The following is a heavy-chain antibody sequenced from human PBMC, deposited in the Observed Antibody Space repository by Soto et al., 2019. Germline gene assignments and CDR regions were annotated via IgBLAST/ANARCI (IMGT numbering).Heavy chain of an antibody. Sequence: GGSLRLSCAASGFTFSSYGMHWVRQAPGKGLEWVAVIWYDGSNKYYADSVKGRFTISRDNSKNTLYLQMNSLRAEDTAVYYCARDKGAAAGAFFNWFDPWGQGTLVTVSS. D-gene: IGHD6-13*01. J-gene: IGHJ5*02. CDR1: GFTFSSYG. CDR3: ARDKGAAAGAFFNWFDP. CDR2: IWYDGSNK. V-gene: IGHV3-33*01.